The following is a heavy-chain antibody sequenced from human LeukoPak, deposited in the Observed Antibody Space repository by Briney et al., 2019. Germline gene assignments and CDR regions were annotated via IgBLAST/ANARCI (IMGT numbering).Heavy chain of an antibody. CDR2: ISNTGSNT. D-gene: IGHD5-24*01. V-gene: IGHV3-23*01. J-gene: IGHJ3*02. CDR1: GFTFSSYA. CDR3: ARLLELASITRAFDM. Sequence: PGGSLRLSCATSGFTFSSYAVAWVRQAPGKGLEWVSSISNTGSNTYYADSVKGRFTISRDNSKNTLSLQMNSLRAEDTAVYYCARLLELASITRAFDMWGQGTLVTVSS.